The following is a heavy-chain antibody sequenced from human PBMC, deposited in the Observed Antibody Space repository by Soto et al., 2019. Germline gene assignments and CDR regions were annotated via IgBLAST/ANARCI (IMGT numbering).Heavy chain of an antibody. CDR1: GGSISSGCFY. D-gene: IGHD4-17*01. Sequence: SETLSLTCTVSGGSISSGCFYWIRILQPPWKGLEWIGFSYYSVSTYYNPYLKSRVTISVDTSKNHFSLKLSSVTAADTAVYFCAIGSYYGDYDWFDPWGQGTLVTVSS. CDR2: SYYSVST. CDR3: AIGSYYGDYDWFDP. J-gene: IGHJ5*02. V-gene: IGHV4-31*03.